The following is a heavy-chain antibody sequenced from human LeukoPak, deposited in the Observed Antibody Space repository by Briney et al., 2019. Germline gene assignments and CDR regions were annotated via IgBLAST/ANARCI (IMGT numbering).Heavy chain of an antibody. Sequence: GASVKVSCKASGYTFTSYGISWVRQAPGQGLEWMEWISAYNGNTNYAQKLQGRVTMTTDTSTGTAYMELRSLRSDDTAVYYCAILSRYSSSSGEDYWGQGTLVTVSS. D-gene: IGHD6-6*01. CDR3: AILSRYSSSSGEDY. V-gene: IGHV1-18*01. J-gene: IGHJ4*02. CDR2: ISAYNGNT. CDR1: GYTFTSYG.